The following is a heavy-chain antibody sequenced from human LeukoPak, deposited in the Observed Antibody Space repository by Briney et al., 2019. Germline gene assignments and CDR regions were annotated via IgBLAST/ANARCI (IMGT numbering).Heavy chain of an antibody. CDR2: IKQDGSEK. CDR1: GIIITSYW. CDR3: ASSAYSSYY. V-gene: IGHV3-7*03. Sequence: GGSLRLSCAASGIIITSYWMSWVRQTPGKGLEWVANIKQDGSEKNYVDSVKGRFTISRDNAKNSLYLQMNSLRAEDTAVYYCASSAYSSYYWGQGTLVTVSS. D-gene: IGHD6-19*01. J-gene: IGHJ4*02.